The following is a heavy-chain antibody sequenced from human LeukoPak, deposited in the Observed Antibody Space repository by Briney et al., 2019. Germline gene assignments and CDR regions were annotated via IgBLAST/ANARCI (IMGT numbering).Heavy chain of an antibody. D-gene: IGHD3-16*01. CDR1: GFTFDDYT. Sequence: PGGSLRLSCAASGFTFDDYTMHWVRHALGKGLEWVSLISWNGGSTYYADSVKGRFTISRDNSKNSLYLQMNSLRTEDTALYYCAKDFGDYWGQGTLITVSS. CDR2: ISWNGGST. CDR3: AKDFGDY. V-gene: IGHV3-43*01. J-gene: IGHJ4*02.